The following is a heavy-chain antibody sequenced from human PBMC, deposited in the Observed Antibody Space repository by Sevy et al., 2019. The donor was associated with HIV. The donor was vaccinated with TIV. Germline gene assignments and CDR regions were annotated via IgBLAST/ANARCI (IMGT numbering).Heavy chain of an antibody. CDR2: ISGSSNYI. CDR3: ARPYGSGCWEAFDI. CDR1: GFTFSTYT. V-gene: IGHV3-21*01. D-gene: IGHD3-10*01. J-gene: IGHJ3*02. Sequence: GGSLRLSCAASGFTFSTYTMNWVRQAPGKGLEWVSSISGSSNYIYYADSLKGRFTISRDNAKNSLYLQMNSLRAEDTALYYCARPYGSGCWEAFDIWGQGTMVTVSS.